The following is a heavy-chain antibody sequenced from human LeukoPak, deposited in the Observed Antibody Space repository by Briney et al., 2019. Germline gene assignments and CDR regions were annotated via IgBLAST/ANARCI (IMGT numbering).Heavy chain of an antibody. Sequence: VASVKVSRQASGYTFTYYYLQWVRQAPGQGLEWMGIINPSVGSTTYAQKFQGRVTMTRDTSTNTVYMELSSLRSEDTAVYYCASKDDYGLDYWGQGTLVTVSS. V-gene: IGHV1-46*01. CDR1: GYTFTYYY. J-gene: IGHJ4*02. CDR3: ASKDDYGLDY. CDR2: INPSVGST. D-gene: IGHD4-17*01.